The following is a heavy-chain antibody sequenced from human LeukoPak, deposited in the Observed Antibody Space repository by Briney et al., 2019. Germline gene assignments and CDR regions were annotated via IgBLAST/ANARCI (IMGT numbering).Heavy chain of an antibody. J-gene: IGHJ4*02. CDR1: GYTFSEYY. D-gene: IGHD5-12*01. V-gene: IGHV3-11*01. Sequence: GGSLRLSCAASGYTFSEYYMSWLRQAPGKGLEWVADISSSGDIVSYGESVQGRFTLSKDNAKDSLSLQLNSLRAEDTAVDYWAREIVAGTFDYWGRGSLVTVSS. CDR3: AREIVAGTFDY. CDR2: ISSSGDIV.